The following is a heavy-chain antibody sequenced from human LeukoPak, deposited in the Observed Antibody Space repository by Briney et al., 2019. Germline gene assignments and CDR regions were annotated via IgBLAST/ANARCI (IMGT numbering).Heavy chain of an antibody. CDR2: IWYDGSNK. D-gene: IGHD3-3*01. Sequence: GGSLRLSCAASGFTFSSCGMHWVRQAPGKGLEWVAVIWYDGSNKYYADSVKGRLTISRDNSKNTLDPQMNSLRAEDTAVYYCARDRSYDFWSGYSTPDYWGQGTLVTVSS. CDR1: GFTFSSCG. CDR3: ARDRSYDFWSGYSTPDY. V-gene: IGHV3-33*01. J-gene: IGHJ4*02.